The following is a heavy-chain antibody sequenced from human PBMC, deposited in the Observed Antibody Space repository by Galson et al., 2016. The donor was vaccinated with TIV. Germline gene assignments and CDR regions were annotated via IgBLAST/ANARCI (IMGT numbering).Heavy chain of an antibody. CDR2: IHDNGDT. CDR3: ARTVTENVYYSGLDV. Sequence: SLRLSCAASGFAVTYTYINYMTWVRQAPGRGLECVSVIHDNGDTYYANSVRGRFTISRDNSKDTLFLQMKSLRGEDTAVYYCARTVTENVYYSGLDVWGQGTTVTVSS. J-gene: IGHJ6*02. D-gene: IGHD2-21*02. V-gene: IGHV3-66*02. CDR1: GFAVTYTYINY.